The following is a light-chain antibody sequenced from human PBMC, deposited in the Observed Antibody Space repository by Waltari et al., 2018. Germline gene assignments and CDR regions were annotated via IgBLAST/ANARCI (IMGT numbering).Light chain of an antibody. CDR3: MQGTQFPWT. Sequence: ETVMTQSPGTLSVSPGDRVTLSCRASQSVSSELAGYQQKPGQTPRLLIYGASTGVTAIPARFSGSGSGTEFTLKISAVEADDVGLYYCMQGTQFPWTFGQGTRVEIK. CDR2: GAS. CDR1: QSVSSE. V-gene: IGKV3-15*01. J-gene: IGKJ1*01.